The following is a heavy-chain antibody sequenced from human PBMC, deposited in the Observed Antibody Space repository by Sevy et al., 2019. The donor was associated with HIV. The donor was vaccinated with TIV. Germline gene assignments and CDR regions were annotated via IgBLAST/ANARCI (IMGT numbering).Heavy chain of an antibody. CDR3: TTVPGQSEWFLLYYFDK. CDR1: GFSFSNAW. Sequence: GGSLRLSCAASGFSFSNAWMSWVRQAPGKGLEWVGRIKSKSDGRTTDYAAPVKGRVTISRDDSKSTLYLEMNNLKTEDTAVYYCTTVPGQSEWFLLYYFDKWGQGTLVTVSS. J-gene: IGHJ4*02. CDR2: IKSKSDGRTT. V-gene: IGHV3-15*01. D-gene: IGHD3-22*01.